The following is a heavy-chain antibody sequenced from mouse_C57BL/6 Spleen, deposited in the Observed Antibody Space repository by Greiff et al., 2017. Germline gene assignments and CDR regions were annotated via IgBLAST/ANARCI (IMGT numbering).Heavy chain of an antibody. CDR3: ARSYSKEVWFAY. Sequence: QVQLQQPGAELVKPGASVKLSCKASGYTFTSYWMHWVKQRPGRGLEWIGRIDPNSGGTKYNEKFKSKATLTVDKPSSTAYMQLSSLTSADSAVYYCARSYSKEVWFAYWGQGTLVTVSA. V-gene: IGHV1-72*01. D-gene: IGHD2-5*01. CDR2: IDPNSGGT. CDR1: GYTFTSYW. J-gene: IGHJ3*01.